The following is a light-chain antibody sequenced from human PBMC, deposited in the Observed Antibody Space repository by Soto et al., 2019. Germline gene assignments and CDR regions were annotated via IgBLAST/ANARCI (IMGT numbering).Light chain of an antibody. J-gene: IGLJ3*02. CDR3: GAWDDSLNGRV. Sequence: QSVLTQPPSASGTPGQRVTVSCSGGSSNIGTYTVNWYQRLPGTAPKLLIYNNNERPSGVPDRFSASKSGTSASLAISGLQSDDEAEYYCGAWDDSLNGRVFGGGTKLTVL. V-gene: IGLV1-44*01. CDR2: NNN. CDR1: SSNIGTYT.